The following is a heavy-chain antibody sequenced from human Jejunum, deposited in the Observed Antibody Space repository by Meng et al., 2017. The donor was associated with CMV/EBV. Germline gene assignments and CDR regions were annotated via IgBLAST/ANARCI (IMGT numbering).Heavy chain of an antibody. Sequence: SVSSGSYYWNWIRQSPGKGLEWIAHVFYSGSSDYNPSLKSRVTISVDTSKNQFFLQLDSVTAADTAVYFCARGAVNMVRGVSYYLDYWGQGALVTVSS. CDR2: VFYSGSS. J-gene: IGHJ4*02. D-gene: IGHD3-10*01. V-gene: IGHV4-61*01. CDR1: SVSSGSYY. CDR3: ARGAVNMVRGVSYYLDY.